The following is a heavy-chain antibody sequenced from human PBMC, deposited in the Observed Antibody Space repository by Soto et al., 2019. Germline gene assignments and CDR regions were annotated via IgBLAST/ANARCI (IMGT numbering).Heavy chain of an antibody. CDR3: VRDGLVSSAKYYFDY. CDR1: GYTFTDCY. CDR2: INPKSGGT. V-gene: IGHV1-2*02. J-gene: IGHJ4*02. D-gene: IGHD6-13*01. Sequence: QVQLVQSGAEVKKPGPSVRVSCKASGYTFTDCYVHWVRQAPGQRLEWMGWINPKSGGTNIAQRFKGRVNMTRDMSINTAYMELNSLKSDDTAVYYCVRDGLVSSAKYYFDYWGQGTLVTVSS.